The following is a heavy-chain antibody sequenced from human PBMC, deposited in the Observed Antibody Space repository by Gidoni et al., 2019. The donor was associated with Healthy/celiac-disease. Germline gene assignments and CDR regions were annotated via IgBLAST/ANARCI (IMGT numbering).Heavy chain of an antibody. CDR1: GFTFRSYG. J-gene: IGHJ3*02. Sequence: QVQLVESGGGVVQPGRSLRLSFAASGFTFRSYGMHWVRQAPGKGLEWVAVISYDGSNKYYADSVKGRFTISRDNSKNTLYLQMNSLRAEDTAVYYCAKARGYSYGIPDAFDIWGQGTMVTVSS. D-gene: IGHD5-18*01. V-gene: IGHV3-30*18. CDR3: AKARGYSYGIPDAFDI. CDR2: ISYDGSNK.